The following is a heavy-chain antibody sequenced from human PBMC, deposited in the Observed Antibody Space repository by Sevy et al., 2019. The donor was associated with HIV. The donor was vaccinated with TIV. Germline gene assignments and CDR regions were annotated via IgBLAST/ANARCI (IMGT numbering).Heavy chain of an antibody. CDR1: GGSISSYY. J-gene: IGHJ5*02. CDR3: ARDLVIVVVPAASQNWFDP. CDR2: IYTSGST. V-gene: IGHV4-4*07. D-gene: IGHD2-2*01. Sequence: SETLSLTCTVSGGSISSYYWSWIRQPAGKGLEWIGRIYTSGSTNYNPSLKSRVTMSVDTSKNQFSLKLRSVTAADTAVYYCARDLVIVVVPAASQNWFDPWGQGTLVTVSS.